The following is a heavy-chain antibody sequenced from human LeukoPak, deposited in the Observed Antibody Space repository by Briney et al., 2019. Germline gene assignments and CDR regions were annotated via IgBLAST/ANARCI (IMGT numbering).Heavy chain of an antibody. CDR1: GFTFSDYY. J-gene: IGHJ3*02. D-gene: IGHD2-15*01. CDR2: ISSSSSYT. V-gene: IGHV3-11*06. Sequence: PGGSLRLSCAASGFTFSDYYMSWIRQAPGKGLEWVSYISSSSSYTNYADSVKGRFTISRDNAKNSLFLQMNSLRAEDTAVYYCARHGGDGFDIWGQGTMVTVAS. CDR3: ARHGGDGFDI.